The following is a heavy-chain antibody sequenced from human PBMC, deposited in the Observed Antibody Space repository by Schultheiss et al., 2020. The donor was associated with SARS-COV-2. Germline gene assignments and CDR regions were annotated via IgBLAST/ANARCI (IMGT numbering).Heavy chain of an antibody. J-gene: IGHJ2*01. CDR3: ARPSVVTARSWYFDL. Sequence: GGSLRLSCAASGFTFSSYGMHWVRQAPGKGLEWVAVIWYDGSNKYYADSVKGRFTISRDISKNTLYLQMNSLRAEDTAVYYCARPSVVTARSWYFDLWGRGTLVTVSS. CDR2: IWYDGSNK. V-gene: IGHV3-33*01. D-gene: IGHD2-21*02. CDR1: GFTFSSYG.